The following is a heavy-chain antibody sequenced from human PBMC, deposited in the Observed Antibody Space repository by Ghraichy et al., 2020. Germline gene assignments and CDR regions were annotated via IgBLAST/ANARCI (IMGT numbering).Heavy chain of an antibody. D-gene: IGHD2-15*01. CDR2: INHSGST. CDR3: ARSYCSGGSCYEYFQH. CDR1: GGSFSGYY. J-gene: IGHJ1*01. Sequence: SETLSLTCAVYGGSFSGYYWSWIRQPPGKGLEWIGKINHSGSTNYNPFLKSRVTISVDTSKNQFSLKLSSVTAADTAVYYCARSYCSGGSCYEYFQHWGQGTLVTVSS. V-gene: IGHV4-34*01.